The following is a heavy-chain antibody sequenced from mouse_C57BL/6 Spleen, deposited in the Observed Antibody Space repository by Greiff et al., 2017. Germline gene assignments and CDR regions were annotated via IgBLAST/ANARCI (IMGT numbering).Heavy chain of an antibody. D-gene: IGHD2-1*01. CDR1: GYTFTSYW. CDR3: SIIYYGNFGAMDY. CDR2: IYPGSGST. V-gene: IGHV1-55*01. J-gene: IGHJ4*01. Sequence: QVQLQQPGAELVKPGASVKMSCKASGYTFTSYWITWVKQRPGQGLEWIGAIYPGSGSTNYNEKFKSKATLTVDTSSSTASMPLSSLTSEDSAVYYCSIIYYGNFGAMDYWGQVTSVTVSS.